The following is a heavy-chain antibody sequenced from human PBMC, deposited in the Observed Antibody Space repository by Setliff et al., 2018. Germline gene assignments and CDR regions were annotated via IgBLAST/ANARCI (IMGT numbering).Heavy chain of an antibody. CDR1: GVTVSAYD. V-gene: IGHV3-53*01. CDR2: LDNDGST. Sequence: GSLRLSCAASGVTVSAYDMSWVRQAPGKGLEWVSLLDNDGSTYYSDSVKGRFTISRGTSKNTLYLQMSSLRTEDTAMYYCFGAGTCSYWGQGTLVTVSS. CDR3: FGAGTCSY. D-gene: IGHD3-10*01. J-gene: IGHJ4*02.